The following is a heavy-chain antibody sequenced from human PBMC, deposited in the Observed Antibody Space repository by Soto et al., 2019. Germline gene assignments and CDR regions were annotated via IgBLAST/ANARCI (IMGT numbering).Heavy chain of an antibody. CDR1: GYSFATSG. CDR3: ARAAQYYDASGYAD. D-gene: IGHD3-22*01. CDR2: ISVYNGNT. Sequence: QVKLVQSGTEVKKPGASIKVSCKASGYSFATSGMTWVRQAPGQGLEWMGWISVYNGNTNYDKNSQDRGTMPTDTSTNTAYLEVRNLRSDDTAVYYCARAAQYYDASGYADWGQGTLVTVSS. V-gene: IGHV1-18*01. J-gene: IGHJ4*02.